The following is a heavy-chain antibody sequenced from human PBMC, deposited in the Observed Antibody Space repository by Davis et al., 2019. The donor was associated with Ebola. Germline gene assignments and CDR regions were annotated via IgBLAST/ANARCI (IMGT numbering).Heavy chain of an antibody. V-gene: IGHV1-58*01. CDR3: ARGVGGYYSVY. CDR1: GFTFTSSA. Sequence: SVKVSCKASGFTFTSSAVQWVRQARGQRLEWIGWIVVGSGNTNYAQKFQGRVTMTRDTSTSTVYMELSSLRSEDTAVYYCARGVGGYYSVYWGQGTLVTVSS. CDR2: IVVGSGNT. D-gene: IGHD3-22*01. J-gene: IGHJ4*02.